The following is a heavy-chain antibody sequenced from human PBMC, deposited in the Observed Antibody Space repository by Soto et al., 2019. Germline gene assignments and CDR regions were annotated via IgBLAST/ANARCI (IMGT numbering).Heavy chain of an antibody. V-gene: IGHV3-15*07. Sequence: EGQLVESGGGLVKPGGSLRLSCAASGFSFSNAWMNWVRQAPGKGLEWVGRIKTKADGATTDYAALVKGRFFISRDDSTTTMYLQMNSLKTDDTAVYYCPTLTMMLVHFDYWGQGTLVTVSS. J-gene: IGHJ4*02. CDR3: PTLTMMLVHFDY. CDR1: GFSFSNAW. D-gene: IGHD3-22*01. CDR2: IKTKADGATT.